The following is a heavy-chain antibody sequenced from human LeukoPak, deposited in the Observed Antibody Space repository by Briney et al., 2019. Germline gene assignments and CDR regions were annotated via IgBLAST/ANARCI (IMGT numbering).Heavy chain of an antibody. J-gene: IGHJ4*02. D-gene: IGHD3-10*01. CDR2: INPNSGGT. CDR3: ARDGNGPNYYGSGSYLSD. CDR1: GYTFTGYY. Sequence: ASVKVSCKASGYTFTGYYMHWVRQAPGQGLEWMGRINPNSGGTNYAQKFQGRVTMTRDTSISTAYMDLSRLRSDDTAVYYCARDGNGPNYYGSGSYLSDWGQGTLVTVSS. V-gene: IGHV1-2*06.